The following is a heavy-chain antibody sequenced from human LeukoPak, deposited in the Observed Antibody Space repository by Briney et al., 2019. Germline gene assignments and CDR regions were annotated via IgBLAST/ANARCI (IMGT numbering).Heavy chain of an antibody. J-gene: IGHJ4*02. Sequence: GESLKISCKGSGYSFTSYWIGWVRQMPGKGLEWMGIIYPGDSDTRYSPSFQGQVTISADKFISTAYLQWSSLKASDTAMYYCARQGDFWSGYPYYFDYWGQGTLVTVSS. CDR2: IYPGDSDT. CDR3: ARQGDFWSGYPYYFDY. V-gene: IGHV5-51*01. CDR1: GYSFTSYW. D-gene: IGHD3-3*01.